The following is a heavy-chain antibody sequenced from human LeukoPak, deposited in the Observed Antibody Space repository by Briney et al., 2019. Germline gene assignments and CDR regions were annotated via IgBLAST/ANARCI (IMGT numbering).Heavy chain of an antibody. D-gene: IGHD3-10*01. CDR1: GGSFSGYY. J-gene: IGHJ5*02. Sequence: KPSETLSLTCAVYGGSFSGYYWSWIRQPPGKGLEWIGEISHSGSTNYNPSLKSRVTISVDTSKNQFSLKLSSVTAADTAVYYCARRITMVRGVVNWFDPWGQGTLVTVSS. CDR3: ARRITMVRGVVNWFDP. CDR2: ISHSGST. V-gene: IGHV4-34*01.